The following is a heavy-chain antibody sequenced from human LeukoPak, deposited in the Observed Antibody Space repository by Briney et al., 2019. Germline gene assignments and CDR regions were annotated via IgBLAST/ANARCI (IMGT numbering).Heavy chain of an antibody. Sequence: ASVKVSCKASGYTFTSFDFSWVRQAPGQGLEWMGWINPNSGGTNYAQKFQGRVTMTRDTSISTAYMELSRLRSDDTAVYYCASPGPYCTNGVCSNFDYWGQGTLVTVSS. D-gene: IGHD2-8*01. J-gene: IGHJ4*02. CDR2: INPNSGGT. CDR3: ASPGPYCTNGVCSNFDY. CDR1: GYTFTSFD. V-gene: IGHV1-2*02.